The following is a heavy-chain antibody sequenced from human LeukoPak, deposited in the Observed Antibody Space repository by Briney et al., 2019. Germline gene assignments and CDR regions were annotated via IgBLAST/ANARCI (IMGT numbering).Heavy chain of an antibody. Sequence: ASVKVSCKASGGTFSSYAISWVRQAPGQGLEWMGRIIPILGIANYAQKFQGRVTITADKSTSTAYMELSSLRSEDTAVYYCARDSGYDAFDYWGQGTLVTVSS. CDR1: GGTFSSYA. J-gene: IGHJ4*02. CDR2: IIPILGIA. D-gene: IGHD5-12*01. V-gene: IGHV1-69*04. CDR3: ARDSGYDAFDY.